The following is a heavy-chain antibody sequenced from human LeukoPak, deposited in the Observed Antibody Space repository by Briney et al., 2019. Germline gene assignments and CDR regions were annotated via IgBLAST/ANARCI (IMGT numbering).Heavy chain of an antibody. CDR2: ISDSGANT. CDR3: ARGLVLVPIYNWFDP. V-gene: IGHV3-23*01. CDR1: GFTFSTYA. D-gene: IGHD6-13*01. J-gene: IGHJ5*02. Sequence: PGGSLRLSCAASGFTFSTYAMSWVRQAPGKGLEWVSTISDSGANTYYADSVKGRFTISRDNSKNTLYLQMNSLRAEDTAVYYCARGLVLVPIYNWFDPWGQGTLVTVSS.